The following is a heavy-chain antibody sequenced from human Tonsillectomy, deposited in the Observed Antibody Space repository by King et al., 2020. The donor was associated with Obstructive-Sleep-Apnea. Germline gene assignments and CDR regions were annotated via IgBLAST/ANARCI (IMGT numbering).Heavy chain of an antibody. CDR3: TRQTYYPFDY. CDR1: GFTFSGSA. J-gene: IGHJ4*02. V-gene: IGHV3-73*01. D-gene: IGHD3-10*01. CDR2: IRSKANSYAT. Sequence: VQLVESGGGLVQPGGSLKLSCAASGFTFSGSAMHWVRQASGNGLEWVGRIRSKANSYATAYAASVKGRFTISRDDSKNTAYLQMNSLKTEDTAVYYCTRQTYYPFDYWGQGTLVTVSS.